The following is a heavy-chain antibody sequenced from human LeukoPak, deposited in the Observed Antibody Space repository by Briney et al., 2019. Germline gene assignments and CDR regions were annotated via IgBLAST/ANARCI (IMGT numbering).Heavy chain of an antibody. CDR3: ARGPPRRVPAAIFPRNTNQNWFDP. V-gene: IGHV1-8*01. Sequence: ASVKVTCKASGYTFTCYDINWVRQATGQGLEGMEWMNPNSGNTGYARKCQGRFTMTRNTSISTAYMELSSLRCEDTAVYYCARGPPRRVPAAIFPRNTNQNWFDPWGQGTLVTVSS. CDR2: MNPNSGNT. CDR1: GYTFTCYD. J-gene: IGHJ5*02. D-gene: IGHD2-2*01.